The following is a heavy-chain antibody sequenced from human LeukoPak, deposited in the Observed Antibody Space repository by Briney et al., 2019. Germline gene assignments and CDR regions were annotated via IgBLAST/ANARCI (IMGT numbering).Heavy chain of an antibody. J-gene: IGHJ3*01. V-gene: IGHV3-23*05. Sequence: GGSLRLSCVGSGFSFGSYPMSWVRQAPGKGLEWVSSINNFVQNTYYADSVKGRFTISRDNSEKSLFLQMSGLRVEDTAVYYCAKGKINHNGAFDAWGQGTRVTVSS. CDR3: AKGKINHNGAFDA. CDR2: INNFVQNT. D-gene: IGHD1-20*01. CDR1: GFSFGSYP.